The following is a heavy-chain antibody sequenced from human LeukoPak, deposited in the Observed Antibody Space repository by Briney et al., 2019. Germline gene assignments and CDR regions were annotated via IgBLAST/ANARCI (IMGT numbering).Heavy chain of an antibody. CDR2: IHYSGTT. Sequence: SETLSLTCSVSGGSISSYYWCWIRQPPGKGLEWIGYIHYSGTTNYNPSLRGRVTMSVDTSKNQFSLKLSSVTAADTAVYYCARLQYYYGSGTDKYDAFDIWGQGTMVTVSS. CDR1: GGSISSYY. V-gene: IGHV4-59*01. J-gene: IGHJ3*02. D-gene: IGHD3-10*01. CDR3: ARLQYYYGSGTDKYDAFDI.